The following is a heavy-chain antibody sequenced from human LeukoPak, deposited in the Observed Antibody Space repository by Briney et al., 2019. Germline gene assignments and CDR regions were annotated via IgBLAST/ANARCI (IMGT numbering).Heavy chain of an antibody. J-gene: IGHJ4*02. CDR2: IYHSGST. V-gene: IGHV4-4*02. CDR3: AGRLVGSGGRFDY. CDR1: GXAISSTNG. D-gene: IGHD2-15*01. Sequence: SETLSLTCAVSGXAISSTNGWNWVRQPPGKGLEWIGEIYHSGSTNYNPSLKSRVTISEDKSKNQFSLRLSSVSAADTAVYYCAGRLVGSGGRFDYWGQGTLVTVSS.